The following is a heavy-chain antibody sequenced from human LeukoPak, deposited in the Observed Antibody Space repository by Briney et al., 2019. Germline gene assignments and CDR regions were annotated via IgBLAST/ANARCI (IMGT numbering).Heavy chain of an antibody. Sequence: SVKVSCKASGGTFNSYAISWVRQAPGQGLEWMGGIFPFFGTAIYAQKFQDRVTITADDSTSTAYMELRSLRSEDTAVYYCARDVRHRYCSSATCYRGWFDPWGQGTLVTVSS. V-gene: IGHV1-69*13. J-gene: IGHJ5*02. CDR2: IFPFFGTA. CDR3: ARDVRHRYCSSATCYRGWFDP. D-gene: IGHD2-2*01. CDR1: GGTFNSYA.